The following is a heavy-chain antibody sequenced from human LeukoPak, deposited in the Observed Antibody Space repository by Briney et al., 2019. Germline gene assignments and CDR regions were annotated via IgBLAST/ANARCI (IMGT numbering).Heavy chain of an antibody. CDR1: GFTFSSYS. Sequence: PGGSLRLSCAASGFTFSSYSMNWVRQAPGKGLEWVSSISSSSSYIYYADSVRGRFTISRDNAKNSLYLQMNSLRAEDTAVYYCARFRYYDILTGYFPYYYYMDVWGKGTTVTISS. D-gene: IGHD3-9*01. CDR2: ISSSSSYI. V-gene: IGHV3-21*01. CDR3: ARFRYYDILTGYFPYYYYMDV. J-gene: IGHJ6*03.